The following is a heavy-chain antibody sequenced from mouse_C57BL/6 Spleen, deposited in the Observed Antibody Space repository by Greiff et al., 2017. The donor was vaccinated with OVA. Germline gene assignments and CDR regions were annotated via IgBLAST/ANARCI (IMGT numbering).Heavy chain of an antibody. J-gene: IGHJ2*01. CDR1: GFTFSDYG. CDR2: ISSGSSTI. D-gene: IGHD2-3*01. V-gene: IGHV5-17*01. Sequence: DVHLVESGGGLVKPGGSLKLSCAASGFTFSDYGMHWVRQAPEKGLEWVAYISSGSSTIYYADTVKGRFTISRDNAKNTLFLQMTSLRSEDTAMYYCARRNIYDSFDYWGQGTTLTVSS. CDR3: ARRNIYDSFDY.